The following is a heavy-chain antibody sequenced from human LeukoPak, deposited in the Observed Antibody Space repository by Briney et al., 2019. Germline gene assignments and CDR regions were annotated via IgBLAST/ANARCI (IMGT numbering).Heavy chain of an antibody. V-gene: IGHV4-34*01. CDR1: GGSFSGYY. CDR3: ARIRSRKWGFDY. CDR2: INHSGST. J-gene: IGHJ4*02. D-gene: IGHD1-26*01. Sequence: SETLSLTCAGYGGSFSGYYWSWIRQPPGKGLEWIGEINHSGSTNYNPSLKSRVTISVDTSKNQFSLKLSSVTAADTAVYYCARIRSRKWGFDYWGQGTLVTVSS.